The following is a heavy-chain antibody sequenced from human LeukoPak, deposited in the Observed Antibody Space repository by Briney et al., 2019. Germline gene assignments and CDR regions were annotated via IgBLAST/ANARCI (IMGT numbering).Heavy chain of an antibody. Sequence: GGSLRLSCAATGFTFSSYAMSWVRQAPGKGLEWVSAISGSGGSTYYADSVKGRFTISRDNSKNTLYLQMNSLRAEDTAVYYCAKEGPEYYDILTGYYIDYWGQGTLVTVSS. J-gene: IGHJ4*02. V-gene: IGHV3-23*01. D-gene: IGHD3-9*01. CDR3: AKEGPEYYDILTGYYIDY. CDR2: ISGSGGST. CDR1: GFTFSSYA.